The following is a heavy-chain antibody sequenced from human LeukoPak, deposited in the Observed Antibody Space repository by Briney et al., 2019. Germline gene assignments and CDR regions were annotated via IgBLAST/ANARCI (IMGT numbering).Heavy chain of an antibody. J-gene: IGHJ6*02. CDR3: ARDPNYGGMDV. CDR1: GFTFSSYS. D-gene: IGHD1-7*01. Sequence: GGSLRLSCAASGFTFSSYSMNWVRQAPGKGLEWVSSISGSSSYIYYADSVKGRFTISRDNAKNSLYLQMNSLRAEDTAVYYCARDPNYGGMDVWGQGTTVTVSS. CDR2: ISGSSSYI. V-gene: IGHV3-21*01.